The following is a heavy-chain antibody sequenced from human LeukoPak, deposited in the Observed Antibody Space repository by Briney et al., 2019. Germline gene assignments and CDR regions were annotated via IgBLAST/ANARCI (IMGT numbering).Heavy chain of an antibody. D-gene: IGHD2-15*01. CDR1: GDSISSGDYY. CDR2: IDYSGST. V-gene: IGHV4-30-4*01. CDR3: ARDRDCSGGACRIDS. J-gene: IGHJ4*02. Sequence: PSQTLSLTCTVSGDSISSGDYYWSWIRQTPGKGLEWIGNIDYSGSTFYGPSLRSRLTISVHTSNNQFSLKLTSVTAADTAVYYCARDRDCSGGACRIDSWGQGTLVTVSS.